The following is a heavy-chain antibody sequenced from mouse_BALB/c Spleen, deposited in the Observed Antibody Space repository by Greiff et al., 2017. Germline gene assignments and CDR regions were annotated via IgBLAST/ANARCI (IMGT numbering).Heavy chain of an antibody. Sequence: LVEPGASVKISCKASGYSFTGYFMNWVKQSHGKSLEWIGRINPYNGDTFYNLKFKGKATLTVDKSSSTAHMELLSLTSEDSAVYYCGPSTMITTGPGAYWGQGTLVTVSA. CDR3: GPSTMITTGPGAY. J-gene: IGHJ3*01. V-gene: IGHV1-37*01. CDR2: INPYNGDT. CDR1: GYSFTGYF. D-gene: IGHD2-4*01.